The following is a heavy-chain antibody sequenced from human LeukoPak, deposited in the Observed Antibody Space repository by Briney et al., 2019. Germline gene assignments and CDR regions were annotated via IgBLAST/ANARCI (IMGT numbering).Heavy chain of an antibody. Sequence: GGSLRLSCVASGFSFKTYEMNWVRQAPGKGLEWISYISVGGSDEDYADSVKGRFSISRDNAKNSLFLQMNSLRVEDTAVYYCARDVGFNNGWPAWGQGTLVTVSS. V-gene: IGHV3-48*03. CDR1: GFSFKTYE. J-gene: IGHJ5*02. CDR2: ISVGGSDE. D-gene: IGHD6-19*01. CDR3: ARDVGFNNGWPA.